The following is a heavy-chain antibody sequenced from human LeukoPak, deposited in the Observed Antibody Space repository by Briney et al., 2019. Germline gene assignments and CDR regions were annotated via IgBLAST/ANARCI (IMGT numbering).Heavy chain of an antibody. CDR3: AKDATPEDLPVNWFDP. V-gene: IGHV3-74*01. D-gene: IGHD1-14*01. Sequence: GGSLRLPCAASGFTFSDSWMHWVRQAAGRGLVWVSRINSDGDTTSYADSVKGRFTISRDNAKNTVHLQMNSVRAEDTAVYYCAKDATPEDLPVNWFDPWGQGTLVTVSS. J-gene: IGHJ5*02. CDR2: INSDGDTT. CDR1: GFTFSDSW.